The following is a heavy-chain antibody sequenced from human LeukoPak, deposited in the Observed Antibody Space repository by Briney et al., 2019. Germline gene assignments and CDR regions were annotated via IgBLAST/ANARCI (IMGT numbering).Heavy chain of an antibody. CDR2: IYHSGST. D-gene: IGHD3-10*01. V-gene: IGHV4-38-2*02. Sequence: SETLSLTCTVSGYSISSGYYWGWIRQPPGKGLEWIGSIYHSGSTYYNPPLKSRVTISVDTSKNQFSLKLSSVTAADTAVYYCASVPLWFGDPTGPYRTPWGQGTLVTVSS. J-gene: IGHJ5*02. CDR3: ASVPLWFGDPTGPYRTP. CDR1: GYSISSGYY.